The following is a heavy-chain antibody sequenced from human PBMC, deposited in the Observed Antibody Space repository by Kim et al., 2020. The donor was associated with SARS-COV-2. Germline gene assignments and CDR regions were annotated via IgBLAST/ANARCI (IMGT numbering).Heavy chain of an antibody. CDR3: ARDTAAAMDV. V-gene: IGHV3-72*01. Sequence: TTYAPSVKGRFPVSRDDSKTSLFLQMNSLPAEDTAVYFCARDTAAAMDVWGQGTTVTVSS. CDR2: T. J-gene: IGHJ6*02. D-gene: IGHD6-25*01.